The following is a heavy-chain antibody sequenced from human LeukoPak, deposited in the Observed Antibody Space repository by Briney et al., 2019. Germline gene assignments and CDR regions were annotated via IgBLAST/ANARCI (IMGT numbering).Heavy chain of an antibody. D-gene: IGHD3-22*01. CDR2: INPTGTSS. CDR3: ARSTTYYYDSSGYSPLYFDY. V-gene: IGHV1-46*01. Sequence: ASVKVSCKSSGYTFTRHYLHWVRQAPGQGLEWVGLINPTGTSSWSAQKFQGRVTMTRNTSISTAYMELSSLRSEDTAVYYCARSTTYYYDSSGYSPLYFDYWGQGTLVTVSS. CDR1: GYTFTRHY. J-gene: IGHJ4*02.